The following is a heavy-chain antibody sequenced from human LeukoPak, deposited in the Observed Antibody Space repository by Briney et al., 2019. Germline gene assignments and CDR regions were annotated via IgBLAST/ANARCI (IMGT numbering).Heavy chain of an antibody. J-gene: IGHJ5*02. CDR2: INPNSGGT. V-gene: IGHV1-2*04. CDR3: ARAAGIAVAGGWFDP. D-gene: IGHD6-19*01. Sequence: GASVKVSCKASGYTFTSYGISWVRQAPGQGLEWMGWINPNSGGTNYAQKFQGWVTMTRDTSISTAYMELSRLRSDDTAVYYCARAAGIAVAGGWFDPWAREPWSPSPQ. CDR1: GYTFTSYG.